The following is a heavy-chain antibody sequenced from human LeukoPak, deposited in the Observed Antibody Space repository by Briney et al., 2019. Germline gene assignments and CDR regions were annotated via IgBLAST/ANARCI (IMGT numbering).Heavy chain of an antibody. CDR3: ARDSLEAGTNWFDP. D-gene: IGHD6-19*01. J-gene: IGHJ5*02. CDR2: IIPILGIA. Sequence: GSSVKVSCKASGGTFSSYAISWVRQAPGQGLEWMGRIIPILGIANYAQKFQGRVTITADKSTSTAYMELSSLRSEDTAVYYCARDSLEAGTNWFDPWGQGTLVTVSS. CDR1: GGTFSSYA. V-gene: IGHV1-69*04.